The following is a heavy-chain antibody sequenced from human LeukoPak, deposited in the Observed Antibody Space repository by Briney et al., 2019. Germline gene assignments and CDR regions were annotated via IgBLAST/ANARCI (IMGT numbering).Heavy chain of an antibody. J-gene: IGHJ6*04. CDR3: ARDGGNDPMDV. Sequence: GGSLRLSCAASGFTFSSYGMTWVRQAPGKGLEWVSYISSSSSTIYYADSVKGRFTISRDNAKNSLYLQMNSLRAEDTAVYYCARDGGNDPMDVWGKGTTVTVSS. CDR1: GFTFSSYG. V-gene: IGHV3-48*04. CDR2: ISSSSSTI. D-gene: IGHD1-1*01.